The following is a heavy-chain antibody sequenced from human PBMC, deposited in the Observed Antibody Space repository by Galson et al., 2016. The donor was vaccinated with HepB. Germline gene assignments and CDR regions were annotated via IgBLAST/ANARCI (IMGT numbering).Heavy chain of an antibody. V-gene: IGHV1-3*01. J-gene: IGHJ4*02. Sequence: SVKVSCKASGYSFTSYVIHWVRQAPGQRLEWMAWINAGNGNTNYSYKFQGRVNSVRDTSATTAYMELSSLRSEDTAIYYCARDKRGGYLNEFFDYWGQGTLVTVSS. D-gene: IGHD5-12*01. CDR3: ARDKRGGYLNEFFDY. CDR1: GYSFTSYV. CDR2: INAGNGNT.